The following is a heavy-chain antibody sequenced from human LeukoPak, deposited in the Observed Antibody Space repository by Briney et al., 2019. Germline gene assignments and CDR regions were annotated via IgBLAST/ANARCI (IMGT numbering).Heavy chain of an antibody. Sequence: SETLSLTCAVYGGSFSGHYWSWIRQPPGKGLEWIGEINHSGSTNYNPSLKSRVTMSIDTSKNQFSLNLRSVTAADSAVYYCARGGVTVIVVAIWGQGTLVTVSS. D-gene: IGHD3-22*01. V-gene: IGHV4-34*01. CDR1: GGSFSGHY. CDR2: INHSGST. J-gene: IGHJ4*02. CDR3: ARGGVTVIVVAI.